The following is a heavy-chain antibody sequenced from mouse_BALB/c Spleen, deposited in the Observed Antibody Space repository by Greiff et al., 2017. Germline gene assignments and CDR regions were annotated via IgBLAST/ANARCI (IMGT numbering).Heavy chain of an antibody. CDR3: ARRANWDARDY. D-gene: IGHD4-1*01. Sequence: EVHLVESGGDLVKPGGSLKLSCAASGFTFSSYGMSWVRQTPDKRLEWVATISSGGSYTYYPDSVKGRFTISRDNAKNTLYLQMSSLKSEDTAMYYCARRANWDARDYWGQGTSVTVSS. J-gene: IGHJ4*01. V-gene: IGHV5-6*01. CDR2: ISSGGSYT. CDR1: GFTFSSYG.